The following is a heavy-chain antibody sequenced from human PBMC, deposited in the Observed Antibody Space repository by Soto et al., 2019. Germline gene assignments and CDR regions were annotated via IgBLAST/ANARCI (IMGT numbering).Heavy chain of an antibody. CDR1: GFTFSSYG. J-gene: IGHJ6*04. V-gene: IGHV3-30*18. CDR2: ISYDGSNK. D-gene: IGHD2-2*01. Sequence: GESLTLSCAVSGFTFSSYGMRWVRQAPGKGLEWVGVISYDGSNKYYPDSVKGRFTISSDNSKHTSHMQMNRPTAEDTAVYYWAKDQCSSTSCYPNLCFYYYSMDTGGRETTVTVSS. CDR3: AKDQCSSTSCYPNLCFYYYSMDT.